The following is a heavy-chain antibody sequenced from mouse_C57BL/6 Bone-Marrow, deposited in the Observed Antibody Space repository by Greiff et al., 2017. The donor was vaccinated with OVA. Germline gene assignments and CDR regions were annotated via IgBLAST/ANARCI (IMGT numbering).Heavy chain of an antibody. V-gene: IGHV5-17*01. CDR2: ISSGSSTI. CDR1: GFTFSDYG. Sequence: EVKVVESGGGLVKPGGSLKLSCAASGFTFSDYGMHWVRQAPEKGLEWVAYISSGSSTIYYANTVKGRFTISRNNAKNTLFLQMTSLRSEDTAMYYCARPRRKVARNYFDYWGQGTTLTVSS. CDR3: ARPRRKVARNYFDY. D-gene: IGHD1-1*01. J-gene: IGHJ2*01.